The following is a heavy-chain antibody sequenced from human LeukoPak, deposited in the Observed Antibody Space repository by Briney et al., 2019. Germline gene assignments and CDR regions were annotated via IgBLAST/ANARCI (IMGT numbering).Heavy chain of an antibody. D-gene: IGHD6-13*01. CDR1: GFTFSSYA. J-gene: IGHJ4*02. V-gene: IGHV3-23*01. CDR2: ISGSGGST. Sequence: TGGSLRLSCAASGFTFSSYAMSWVRQAPGKGLEWVSAISGSGGSTYYADSVKGRFTISRDNSKNTVYLQMDSLRAEDTAVYYCARDRGAAAGNWGQGTLVTVSS. CDR3: ARDRGAAAGN.